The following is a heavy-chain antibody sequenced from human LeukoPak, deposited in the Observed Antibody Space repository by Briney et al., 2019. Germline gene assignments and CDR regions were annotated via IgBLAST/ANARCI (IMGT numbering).Heavy chain of an antibody. Sequence: SETLSLTCSVSGGSISGYFWNWIRQPAGKGLEWIGRIYSSGITNYNPSLKSRVTMSVDTSKNQCSLKLSSVTAADTAVYDCARQESYYDSSGYPMNWFDPWGQGTLVTVSS. V-gene: IGHV4-4*07. D-gene: IGHD3-22*01. CDR2: IYSSGIT. CDR1: GGSISGYF. CDR3: ARQESYYDSSGYPMNWFDP. J-gene: IGHJ5*02.